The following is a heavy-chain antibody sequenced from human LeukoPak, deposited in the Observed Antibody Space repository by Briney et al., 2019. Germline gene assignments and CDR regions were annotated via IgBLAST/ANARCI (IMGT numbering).Heavy chain of an antibody. V-gene: IGHV4-30-2*01. CDR1: GDSISSGGYS. CDR2: IYYSGST. J-gene: IGHJ4*02. D-gene: IGHD3-10*01. CDR3: ARDMPGSAGFDY. Sequence: SETLSLTCAVSGDSISSGGYSWSWIRQPPGKGLEWIGYIYYSGSTYYNPSLKSRVTISIDRSKNQFSLKLSSVTAADTAVYYCARDMPGSAGFDYWGQGTLVTVSS.